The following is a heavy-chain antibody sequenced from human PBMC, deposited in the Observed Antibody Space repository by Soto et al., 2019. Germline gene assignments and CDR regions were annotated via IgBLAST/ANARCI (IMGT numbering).Heavy chain of an antibody. J-gene: IGHJ6*01. CDR3: ARALVFYGIEV. CDR1: CRSFSRYY. Sequence: SHTLSLTCPFYCRSFSRYYWIWVRQPPGKGLEWMGEIKRIGRTTDNPSLKSLVTIAGDTSKNQFSLNLRSVTAQHGAVYYCARALVFYGIEVWG. D-gene: IGHD6-6*01. V-gene: IGHV4-34*01. CDR2: IKRIGRT.